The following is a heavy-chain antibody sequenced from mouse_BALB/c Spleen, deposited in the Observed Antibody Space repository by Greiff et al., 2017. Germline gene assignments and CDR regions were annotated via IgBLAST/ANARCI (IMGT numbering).Heavy chain of an antibody. Sequence: QVQLKESGAELVRSGASVKMSCKASGYTFTSYNMHWVKQKPGQGLEWIGYIYPGNGGTNYNQKFKGKATLTADTSSSTAYMQISSLTSEDSAVYFCARDDYDGDWCAYWGQGTLVTVSA. J-gene: IGHJ3*01. D-gene: IGHD2-4*01. V-gene: IGHV1-12*01. CDR2: IYPGNGGT. CDR1: GYTFTSYN. CDR3: ARDDYDGDWCAY.